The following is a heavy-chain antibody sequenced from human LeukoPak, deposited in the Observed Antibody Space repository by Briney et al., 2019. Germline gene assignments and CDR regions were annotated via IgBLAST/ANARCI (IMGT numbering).Heavy chain of an antibody. J-gene: IGHJ4*02. V-gene: IGHV4-34*01. CDR3: ARAYDLLTGYYFFDY. CDR2: INHSGST. D-gene: IGHD3-9*01. Sequence: PSETLSLTCAVYGGSFSGYYWSWIRQPPGKGLEWIGEINHSGSTNYNPSLKSRVTISVDTSKNQFSLKLSSVTAADTAVYYCARAYDLLTGYYFFDYWGQGTLVTVSS. CDR1: GGSFSGYY.